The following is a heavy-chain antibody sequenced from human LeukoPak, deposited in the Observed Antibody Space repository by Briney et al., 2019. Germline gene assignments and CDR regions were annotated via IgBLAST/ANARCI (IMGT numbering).Heavy chain of an antibody. CDR2: INPNSGGT. CDR3: ARGGDYYDFWSGYSFDY. Sequence: ASVKVSCKASGYTFTGYYIHWVRQAPGQGLEWMGWINPNSGGTNYAQKFQGRVTMTRDTSISTAYMELSRLRSDDTAVYYCARGGDYYDFWSGYSFDYWGQGTLVTVSS. CDR1: GYTFTGYY. V-gene: IGHV1-2*02. D-gene: IGHD3-3*01. J-gene: IGHJ4*02.